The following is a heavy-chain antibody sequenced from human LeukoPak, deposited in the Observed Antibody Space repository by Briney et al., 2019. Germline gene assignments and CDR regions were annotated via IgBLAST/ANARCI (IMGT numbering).Heavy chain of an antibody. D-gene: IGHD3-22*01. V-gene: IGHV3-21*01. CDR2: ISSSSSSYI. CDR3: ARAGGYYYGSSGWLLDAFDI. J-gene: IGHJ3*02. Sequence: GGSLRLSCAASGFTFSSYSMNWVRQAPGKGLEWVSSISSSSSSYIYYADSVKGRFTISRDNAKNSLYLQMNSLRAEDTAVYYCARAGGYYYGSSGWLLDAFDIWGQGTMVTVSS. CDR1: GFTFSSYS.